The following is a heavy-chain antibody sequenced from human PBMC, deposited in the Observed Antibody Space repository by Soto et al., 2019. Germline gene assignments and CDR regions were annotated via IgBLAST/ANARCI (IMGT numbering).Heavy chain of an antibody. Sequence: QITLKESGPTRVKPTQPLTLTCTFSGFSLSTSGVGVGWIRQPPGKALEWLAFIYWDDDKRYSPSLKTRPTIMKDTSKNQVVLTMTHMDPVDTASYYCAHSAGLQGNWDGGFFDYWGLGTLVTVSS. CDR1: GFSLSTSGVG. CDR3: AHSAGLQGNWDGGFFDY. J-gene: IGHJ4*02. CDR2: IYWDDDK. D-gene: IGHD1-1*01. V-gene: IGHV2-5*02.